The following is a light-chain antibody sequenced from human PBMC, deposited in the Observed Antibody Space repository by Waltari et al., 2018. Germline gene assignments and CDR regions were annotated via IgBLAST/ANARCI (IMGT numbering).Light chain of an antibody. CDR2: DVS. Sequence: QSALSQPRSVSGSPGQSVTISCTGTNSNIGGYNYVSWDQHHPGKVPKLTIYDVSKRPSGVPDRFSGSKSGNTASLTISGLQAEDEAHYYCCSYAGRLWVFGGGTNLTVL. J-gene: IGLJ3*02. CDR3: CSYAGRLWV. V-gene: IGLV2-11*01. CDR1: NSNIGGYNY.